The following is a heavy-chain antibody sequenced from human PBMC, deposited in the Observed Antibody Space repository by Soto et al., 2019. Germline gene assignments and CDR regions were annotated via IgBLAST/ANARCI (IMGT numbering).Heavy chain of an antibody. Sequence: SLRLSCAASGFTFSSYAMSWVRQAPGKGLEWVSATSGSGGSTYYADSVKGRFTISRDNSKNTLYLQMNSLRAEDTAVYYCAKILCSSTSCFYYYYGMDVWGQGTTVTVSS. CDR1: GFTFSSYA. D-gene: IGHD2-2*01. CDR3: AKILCSSTSCFYYYYGMDV. J-gene: IGHJ6*02. CDR2: TSGSGGST. V-gene: IGHV3-23*01.